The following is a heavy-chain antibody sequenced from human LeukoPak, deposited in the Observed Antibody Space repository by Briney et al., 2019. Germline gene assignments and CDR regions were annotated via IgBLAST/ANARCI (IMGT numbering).Heavy chain of an antibody. CDR2: IYGGGST. Sequence: GGSLRLSCAASGFTVSGFFMTWVRQAPGMGLQWVSVIYGGGSTDYADSVKGRFTISRDNSKNTLYLQMSSLRAEDTAVYYCARGHSGAWAYFFDFWGQGTLVTVSS. J-gene: IGHJ4*02. CDR1: GFTVSGFF. D-gene: IGHD6-25*01. V-gene: IGHV3-53*01. CDR3: ARGHSGAWAYFFDF.